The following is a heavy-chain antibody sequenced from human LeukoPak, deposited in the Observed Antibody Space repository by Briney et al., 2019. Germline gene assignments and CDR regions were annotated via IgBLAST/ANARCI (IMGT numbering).Heavy chain of an antibody. CDR3: VRVRTSLGMVYYSYMDV. V-gene: IGHV4-59*01. CDR2: IYYSGST. Sequence: SETLSLTGTVSGTSISSYYWSWIRQPPGKGLEWIGYIYYSGSTNYNPSLKSPVTLSVATSKSQSSLYLSSVTASDTAVYFCVRVRTSLGMVYYSYMDVWGKGTTVTVSS. J-gene: IGHJ6*03. D-gene: IGHD7-27*01. CDR1: GTSISSYY.